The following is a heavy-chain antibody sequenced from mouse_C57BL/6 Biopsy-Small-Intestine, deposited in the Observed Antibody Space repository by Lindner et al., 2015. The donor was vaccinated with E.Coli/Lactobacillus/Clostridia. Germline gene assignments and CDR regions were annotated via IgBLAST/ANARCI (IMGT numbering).Heavy chain of an antibody. V-gene: IGHV10-1*01. CDR3: VTTGTGGWFAY. Sequence: VQLQESGGGLVQPKGSLKLSCAASGFSFNTYAMNWVRQAPGKGLEWVARTRSKSNNYATYYADSVKDRFTISRDDSESMLYLQMNNLKTEDTAMYYCVTTGTGGWFAYWGQGTLVTVSA. J-gene: IGHJ3*01. CDR1: GFSFNTYA. CDR2: TRSKSNNYAT. D-gene: IGHD4-1*01.